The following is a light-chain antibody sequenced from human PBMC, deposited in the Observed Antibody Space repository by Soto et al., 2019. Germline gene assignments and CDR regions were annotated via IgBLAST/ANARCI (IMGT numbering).Light chain of an antibody. CDR1: SGDVGAYDY. V-gene: IGLV2-14*01. J-gene: IGLJ1*01. CDR3: ASHTTSDTRV. Sequence: LTQPASVSGSPGQSIAISCTGTSGDVGAYDYVSWYQHHPDKAPKLMIYEVSNRPSGVSDRFSGSKSVCTATLTISGPRAEDEADYYCASHTTSDTRVFGTGTKVTVL. CDR2: EVS.